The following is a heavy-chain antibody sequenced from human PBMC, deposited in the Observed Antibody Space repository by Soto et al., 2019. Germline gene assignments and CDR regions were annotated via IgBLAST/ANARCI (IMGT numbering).Heavy chain of an antibody. CDR3: AKTGDVVSGVVIAGKWFDP. V-gene: IGHV1-2*02. J-gene: IGHJ5*02. Sequence: GASVKVSCKASGYTFTDYYMHWARQAPGQGPEWMGWINPNSGATNYAQKFQGRVTMTRDTSISTAYMDLGRLTSGDTAVYYCAKTGDVVSGVVIAGKWFDPWGQGTLVTVSS. D-gene: IGHD3-3*01. CDR2: INPNSGAT. CDR1: GYTFTDYY.